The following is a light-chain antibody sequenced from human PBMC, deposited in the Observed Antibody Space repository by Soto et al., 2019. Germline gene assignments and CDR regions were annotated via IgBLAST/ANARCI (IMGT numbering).Light chain of an antibody. J-gene: IGKJ3*01. Sequence: EIVMTQSPATLSVSPGERATLSCRASQSVSSNLAWYQQKPGQAPRLLIYGASTKATGIPARFSGSGSGTEFTLTISSLQSEDFAVYYCQQYNNWPPVTFGPGTKVDIK. CDR3: QQYNNWPPVT. CDR2: GAS. CDR1: QSVSSN. V-gene: IGKV3-15*01.